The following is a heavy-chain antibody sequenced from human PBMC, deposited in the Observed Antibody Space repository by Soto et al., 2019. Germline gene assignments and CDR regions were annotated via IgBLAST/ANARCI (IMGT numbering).Heavy chain of an antibody. CDR3: TRPDSSSDY. Sequence: ESGGGLVPPGGSLKLSCAASGFTFSGSAMHWVRQASGKGLEWVGRIRSKANSYATAYAASVKGRFTISRDDSKNTAYLQMNSLKTEDTAVYYCTRPDSSSDYWGQGTLVTVSS. V-gene: IGHV3-73*01. CDR1: GFTFSGSA. CDR2: IRSKANSYAT. J-gene: IGHJ4*02. D-gene: IGHD6-6*01.